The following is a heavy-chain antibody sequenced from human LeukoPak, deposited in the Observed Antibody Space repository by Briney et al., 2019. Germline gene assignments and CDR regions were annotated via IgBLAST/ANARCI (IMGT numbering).Heavy chain of an antibody. CDR3: ARHSPLYSSSCDY. D-gene: IGHD6-13*01. CDR2: IYYSGST. Sequence: SETLSLTCTVSGGSIRSYYWSWIRQPPGKGLEWIGYIYYSGSTNYNPSLKSRVTMSKDTSKNQFSLKLSSVTAADTAVYYCARHSPLYSSSCDYWGQGTLVTVSS. CDR1: GGSIRSYY. J-gene: IGHJ4*02. V-gene: IGHV4-59*08.